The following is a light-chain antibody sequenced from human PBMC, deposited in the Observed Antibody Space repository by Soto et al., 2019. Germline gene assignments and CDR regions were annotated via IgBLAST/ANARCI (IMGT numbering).Light chain of an antibody. J-gene: IGKJ4*01. V-gene: IGKV1-27*01. CDR3: QKVSAGHT. CDR2: AAS. Sequence: DIKLTQSPSSLAASVGDRGTITCRASQAIYHYVAWYQPKPGKVHTLLISAASPFQSGVPSRFSGIGSDTAFTLSIISLQAEDVANYYCQKVSAGHTFGGGTKVEI. CDR1: QAIYHY.